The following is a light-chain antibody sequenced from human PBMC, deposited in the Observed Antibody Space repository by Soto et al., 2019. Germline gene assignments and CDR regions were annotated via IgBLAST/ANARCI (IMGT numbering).Light chain of an antibody. CDR1: QSISSW. CDR2: KAS. Sequence: DIKMTQSPSTLSAYVGDRVTITCRASQSISSWLAWYQQKPGKAPKLLIYKASSLESGVPSRFSGSGSGTDFTLTISRLEPEDFAVYYCQQYDSSPITFGQGTRLEIK. J-gene: IGKJ5*01. V-gene: IGKV1-5*03. CDR3: QQYDSSPIT.